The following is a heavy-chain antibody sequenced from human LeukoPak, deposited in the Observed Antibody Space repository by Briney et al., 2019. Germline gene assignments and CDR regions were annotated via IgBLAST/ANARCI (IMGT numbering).Heavy chain of an antibody. Sequence: PGGSLRLSCVVSGFTINNYGMTWVRQAPGRGLQWVSSISVNGDATGYADSVKGRFTISRDNSKNSLYLQMNSLRVEDTAVYYCAREVHSSGWPDRGGLDYWGQGTLVTVSS. CDR2: ISVNGDAT. CDR1: GFTINNYG. V-gene: IGHV3-20*04. D-gene: IGHD6-19*01. J-gene: IGHJ4*02. CDR3: AREVHSSGWPDRGGLDY.